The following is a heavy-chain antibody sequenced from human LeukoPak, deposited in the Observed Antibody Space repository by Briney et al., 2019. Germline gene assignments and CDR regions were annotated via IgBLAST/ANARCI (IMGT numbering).Heavy chain of an antibody. CDR2: IRSKVDNYAT. Sequence: GGSLRLSCEASGFTFSGSPMHWVRQASGKGLEWVGRIRSKVDNYATGYGASVKGRFTISRDDSRNTAYLQMNSLKAEDRAVYYCARDEVLWFGYDYWGQGTLVSVSS. CDR3: ARDEVLWFGYDY. CDR1: GFTFSGSP. J-gene: IGHJ4*02. V-gene: IGHV3-73*01. D-gene: IGHD3-10*01.